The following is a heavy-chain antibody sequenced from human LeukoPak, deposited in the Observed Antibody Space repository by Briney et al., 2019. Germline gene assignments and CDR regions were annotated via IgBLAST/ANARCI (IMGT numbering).Heavy chain of an antibody. D-gene: IGHD2-2*01. J-gene: IGHJ6*02. CDR2: IIPIFGTA. V-gene: IGHV1-69*13. CDR3: ARVPSPLPAAMYSYYYYGMDV. CDR1: GGTFSSYA. Sequence: SVKVSCKTSGGTFSSYAISWVRQAPGQGLEWMGGIIPIFGTANYAQKFQGRVTITADESTSTAYMELSSLRSEDTAVYYCARVPSPLPAAMYSYYYYGMDVWGQGTTVTVSS.